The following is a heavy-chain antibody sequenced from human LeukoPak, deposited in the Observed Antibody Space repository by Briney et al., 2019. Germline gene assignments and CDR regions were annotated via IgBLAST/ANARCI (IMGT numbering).Heavy chain of an antibody. V-gene: IGHV4-30-4*01. Sequence: PSETLSLTCTVSGGSISSGDYYWSWIRQPPGKGLEWIGYIYYSGSTYYNPSLKSRVTISVDTSKNQFSPKLSSVTAAETAVYYLARARGWVQIDYWGQGTLVTVSS. D-gene: IGHD5-18*01. J-gene: IGHJ4*02. CDR1: GGSISSGDYY. CDR2: IYYSGST. CDR3: ARARGWVQIDY.